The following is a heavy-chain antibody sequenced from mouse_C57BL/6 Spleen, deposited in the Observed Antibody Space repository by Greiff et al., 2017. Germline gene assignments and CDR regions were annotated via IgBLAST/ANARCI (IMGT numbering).Heavy chain of an antibody. CDR3: ARLYGKDGYYFDY. D-gene: IGHD2-1*01. J-gene: IGHJ2*01. CDR1: GFTFSSYG. V-gene: IGHV5-6*01. Sequence: EVKVVESGGDLVKPGGSLKLSCAASGFTFSSYGMSWVRQTPDKRLEWVATISSGGSYTYYPDSVKGRFTISRDNAKNTLYLQLSSLKSEDTAMYYCARLYGKDGYYFDYWGQGTTLTVSS. CDR2: ISSGGSYT.